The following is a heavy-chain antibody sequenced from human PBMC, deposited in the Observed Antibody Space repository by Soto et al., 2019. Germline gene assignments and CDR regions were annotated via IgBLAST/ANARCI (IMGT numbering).Heavy chain of an antibody. CDR3: VRGLYDILTGPYYMDV. D-gene: IGHD3-9*01. CDR1: GGSISSYY. J-gene: IGHJ6*03. CDR2: IYYSGST. V-gene: IGHV4-59*01. Sequence: SETLSLTCTVSGGSISSYYWSWIRQPPGKGLEWIGYIYYSGSTNYNPSLKSRVTISADTSKNQFSLKLSSVTAADTAVYCCVRGLYDILTGPYYMDVWGKGTTVTVSS.